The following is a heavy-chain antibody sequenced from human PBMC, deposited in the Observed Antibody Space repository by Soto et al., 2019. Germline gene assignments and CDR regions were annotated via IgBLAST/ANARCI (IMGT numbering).Heavy chain of an antibody. J-gene: IGHJ6*01. CDR1: GWSFSGYS. Sequence: SETLSLTCAVYGWSFSGYSWSWIRQPPGKGLEWIAKFNHSGSTNYNPSLKSRVTISVDNFKNSFSLQMSSVTAEDTAVYYCARRSSYYYYYYGMDAWGQGTTVTVSS. V-gene: IGHV4-34*01. CDR2: FNHSGST. CDR3: ARRSSYYYYYYGMDA. D-gene: IGHD3-3*01.